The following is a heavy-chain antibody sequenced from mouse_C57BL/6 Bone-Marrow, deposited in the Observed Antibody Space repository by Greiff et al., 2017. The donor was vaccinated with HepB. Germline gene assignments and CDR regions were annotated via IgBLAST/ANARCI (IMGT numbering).Heavy chain of an antibody. CDR2: FYPGSGSI. V-gene: IGHV1-62-2*01. CDR3: AIYGYYRGFAF. CDR1: GYTFTEYT. Sequence: QVHVKQSGAELVKPGASVNLSCKASGYTFTEYTIHWVKQRSGQGLEWIGWFYPGSGSIKYNEKFKDKATLTADKSSSTLYMELSRLTSEDSAVYFCAIYGYYRGFAFWGQGTLVTVSA. J-gene: IGHJ3*01. D-gene: IGHD2-12*01.